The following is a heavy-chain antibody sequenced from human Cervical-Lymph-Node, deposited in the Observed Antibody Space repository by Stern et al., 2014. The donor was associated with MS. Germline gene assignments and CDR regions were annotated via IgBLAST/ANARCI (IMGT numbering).Heavy chain of an antibody. CDR1: GFTFSV. CDR2: SGSGITI. CDR3: AREDFMTGASTYYYFNGMDV. V-gene: IGHV3-11*01. Sequence: VQLLESGGGLVKPGGSLRLSCAASGFTFSVSGSGITIYYADSVKGRFTISRDNAKSSVFLQMNSLRAEDTAVYYCAREDFMTGASTYYYFNGMDVWGQGTTVTVSS. J-gene: IGHJ6*02. D-gene: IGHD3-16*01.